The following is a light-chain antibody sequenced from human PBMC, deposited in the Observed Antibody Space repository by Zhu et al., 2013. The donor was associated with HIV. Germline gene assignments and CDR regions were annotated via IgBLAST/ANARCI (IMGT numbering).Light chain of an antibody. CDR2: AAS. Sequence: EIVLTQSPGTLSLSPGERATLSCRASQSINSNYLVWYQQKPGQPPRLLISAASSRATGIPDRFSGSGSGADFTLTISSLEPEDSAVYYCQQRGSRPPYTFGQGTILEIK. CDR3: QQRGSRPPYT. J-gene: IGKJ2*01. V-gene: IGKV3D-20*02. CDR1: QSINSNY.